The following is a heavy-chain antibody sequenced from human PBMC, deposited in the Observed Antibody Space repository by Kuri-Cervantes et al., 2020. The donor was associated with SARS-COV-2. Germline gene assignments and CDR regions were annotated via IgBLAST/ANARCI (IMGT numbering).Heavy chain of an antibody. V-gene: IGHV3-69-1*01. CDR2: ISSSSTI. Sequence: GESLKISCAASGFTFSDYYMNWVRQAPGKGLEWVSSISSSSTIYYADSVKGRFTISRDNAKNSLYLQMNSLRAEDTALYYCARDLSDSSTPPHDPWGQGTLVTVSS. CDR1: GFTFSDYY. D-gene: IGHD2-2*01. J-gene: IGHJ5*02. CDR3: ARDLSDSSTPPHDP.